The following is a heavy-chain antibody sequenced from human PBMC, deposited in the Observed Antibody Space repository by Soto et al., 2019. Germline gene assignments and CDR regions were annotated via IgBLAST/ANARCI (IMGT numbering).Heavy chain of an antibody. V-gene: IGHV4-34*01. CDR1: GGSFSGYY. Sequence: SETLSLTCAVYGGSFSGYYWSWIRQPPGKGLEWIGEINHSGSTNYNPSLKSRVTISVDTSKNQFSLKLSSVTAADTAVYYCAARNQIYCLGYWGQGTLVTVSS. J-gene: IGHJ4*02. D-gene: IGHD3-9*01. CDR2: INHSGST. CDR3: AARNQIYCLGY.